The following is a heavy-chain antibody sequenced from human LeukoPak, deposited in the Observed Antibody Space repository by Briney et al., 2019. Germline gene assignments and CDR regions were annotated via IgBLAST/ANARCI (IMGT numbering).Heavy chain of an antibody. CDR1: GYTFTSYY. Sequence: ASVKASCKASGYTFTSYYMHWVRQAPGQGLEWMGIINPSGGSTSYAQKFQGRVTMTRDTSTSTVYMELSSLRSEDTAVYYCARDRNNVDTAMVYDYWGQGTLVTVSS. CDR3: ARDRNNVDTAMVYDY. V-gene: IGHV1-46*01. D-gene: IGHD5-18*01. J-gene: IGHJ4*02. CDR2: INPSGGST.